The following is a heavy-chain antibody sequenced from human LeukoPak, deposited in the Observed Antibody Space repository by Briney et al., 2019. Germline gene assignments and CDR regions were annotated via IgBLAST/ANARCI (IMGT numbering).Heavy chain of an antibody. CDR3: ARVRSSGWYYYFDY. D-gene: IGHD6-19*01. V-gene: IGHV4-38-2*01. CDR2: VHHSGST. Sequence: SETLSLTCAVSAYSISSGYYWGWIRQPPGKGLEWIGSVHHSGSTYYKPSLKSRLTISVDTSKNQFSLTLSSVAAADTAVYYCARVRSSGWYYYFDYWGQGTLVTVSS. CDR1: AYSISSGYY. J-gene: IGHJ4*02.